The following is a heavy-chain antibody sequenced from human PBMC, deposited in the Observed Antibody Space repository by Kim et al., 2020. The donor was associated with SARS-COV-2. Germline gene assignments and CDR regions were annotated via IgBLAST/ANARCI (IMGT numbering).Heavy chain of an antibody. CDR2: T. D-gene: IGHD3-10*01. J-gene: IGHJ4*02. V-gene: IGHV5-10-1*01. CDR3: ARRGRYSTLDF. Sequence: TNYSPYFQGHVTLSADKSINTAYLQWSSLQASDTALYFCARRGRYSTLDFWGQGTLVTVS.